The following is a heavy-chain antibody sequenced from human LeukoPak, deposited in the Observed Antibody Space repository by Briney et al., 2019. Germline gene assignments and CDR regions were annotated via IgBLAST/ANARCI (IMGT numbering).Heavy chain of an antibody. CDR1: GFTFSSFA. V-gene: IGHV3-33*01. CDR3: SRGGYGDYNNWFDP. D-gene: IGHD4-17*01. J-gene: IGHJ5*02. Sequence: PRRSLRLSCAASGFTFSSFAMHWVRQAPGKGLEWVADIWYNGSNKYYAESVKGRFTISRDNSRNTLYPQMNSLRAEDTAVYYCSRGGYGDYNNWFDPWGQGTLVIVSS. CDR2: IWYNGSNK.